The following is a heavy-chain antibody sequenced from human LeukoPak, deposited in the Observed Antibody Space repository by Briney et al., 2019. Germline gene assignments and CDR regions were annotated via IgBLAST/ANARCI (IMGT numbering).Heavy chain of an antibody. J-gene: IGHJ6*02. CDR3: ARDQLRYYPSNNYYSDMDF. V-gene: IGHV1-18*01. Sequence: GASVKVSCKASGYTFTSYAIAWVRQAPGQGLEWMGWISAYNGATNYAQKFRGRVTMTTDTSTNAGYMELRSLRSDDTAVYFCARDQLRYYPSNNYYSDMDFWGQGTTVTVSS. CDR1: GYTFTSYA. CDR2: ISAYNGAT. D-gene: IGHD3-10*01.